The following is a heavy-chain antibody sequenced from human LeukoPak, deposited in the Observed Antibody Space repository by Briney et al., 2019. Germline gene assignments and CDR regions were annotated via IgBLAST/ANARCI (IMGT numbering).Heavy chain of an antibody. CDR2: IIPIFGTA. J-gene: IGHJ4*02. CDR1: GGTFSSYA. CDR3: ARDPPYYDSSSYKPD. D-gene: IGHD3-22*01. Sequence: ASVKVSCKASGGTFSSYAISWVRQAPGQGLEWMGGIIPIFGTANYAQKFQGRVTITADKSTSTAYMELSSLRSEDTAVYYCARDPPYYDSSSYKPDWGQGTLVTVSS. V-gene: IGHV1-69*06.